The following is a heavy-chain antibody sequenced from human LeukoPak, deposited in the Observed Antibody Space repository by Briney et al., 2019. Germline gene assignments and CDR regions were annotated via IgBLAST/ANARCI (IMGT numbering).Heavy chain of an antibody. J-gene: IGHJ3*02. Sequence: ASVKVFCKASGYTFTTYGISWVRQAPGQGLEWMGWVSAYNGNTNYAQKLQGRVTMTTDTSANTAYMELGSLRSDDTAVYYCARGLLTARARDAFDIWGQGTMVTVSS. CDR1: GYTFTTYG. CDR3: ARGLLTARARDAFDI. D-gene: IGHD7-27*01. CDR2: VSAYNGNT. V-gene: IGHV1-18*01.